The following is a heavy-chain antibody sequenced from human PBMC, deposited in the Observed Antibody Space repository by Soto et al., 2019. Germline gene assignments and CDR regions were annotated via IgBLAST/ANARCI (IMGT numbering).Heavy chain of an antibody. V-gene: IGHV4-31*03. D-gene: IGHD4-4*01. CDR1: GASISSGSYY. J-gene: IGHJ4*02. CDR3: ARAVYSNHVY. Sequence: PSETLSLTCTVSGASISSGSYYWSWIRQLPGKGLEWIGYISNSGSTHYNPSLKSRVTISVDTSKNQFSLRVSSVTAADTAVYYCARAVYSNHVYWGQGTLVTVSS. CDR2: ISNSGST.